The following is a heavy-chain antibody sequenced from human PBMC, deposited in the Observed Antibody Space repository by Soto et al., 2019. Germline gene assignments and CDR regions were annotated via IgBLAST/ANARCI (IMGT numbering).Heavy chain of an antibody. CDR3: ARDPAKPYYYDGRGYYPY. J-gene: IGHJ4*02. Sequence: QVQLQESGPGLVKPSGTLSLTCAVSGGSISSSNWWSWVRQPPGKGLEWIGEIYHSGSTNYNPSLKSRSTIPANKPKTHFPRKLGSVTAADTAVYYCARDPAKPYYYDGRGYYPYWGQGTRVTVPS. CDR2: IYHSGST. CDR1: GGSISSSNW. V-gene: IGHV4-4*02. D-gene: IGHD3-22*01.